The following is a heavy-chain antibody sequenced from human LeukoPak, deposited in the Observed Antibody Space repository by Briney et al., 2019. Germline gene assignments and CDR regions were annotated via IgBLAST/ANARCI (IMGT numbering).Heavy chain of an antibody. Sequence: SETLSLTCAVYGGSFSGYYWSWIRQPPGKGLEWIGEINHSGSTNYNPSLKSRVTISVDTSKNQFSLKLSSVTAADTAVYYCARGGGWAPQFDPWGQGTLVTVSS. CDR2: INHSGST. CDR1: GGSFSGYY. V-gene: IGHV4-34*01. CDR3: ARGGGWAPQFDP. D-gene: IGHD6-19*01. J-gene: IGHJ5*02.